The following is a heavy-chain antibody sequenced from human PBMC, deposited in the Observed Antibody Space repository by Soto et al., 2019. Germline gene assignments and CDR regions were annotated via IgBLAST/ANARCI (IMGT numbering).Heavy chain of an antibody. D-gene: IGHD3-10*01. CDR3: ARDLLLGSALAPDAFDI. J-gene: IGHJ3*02. V-gene: IGHV1-69*13. Sequence: SVKVSCKASGGTFSSYAISWVRQAPGQGLEWMGGIIPFFGTANYAQKFQGRVTITADESTSTAHMELSSLRSDDTAVYYCARDLLLGSALAPDAFDIWGQGTMVTVSS. CDR2: IIPFFGTA. CDR1: GGTFSSYA.